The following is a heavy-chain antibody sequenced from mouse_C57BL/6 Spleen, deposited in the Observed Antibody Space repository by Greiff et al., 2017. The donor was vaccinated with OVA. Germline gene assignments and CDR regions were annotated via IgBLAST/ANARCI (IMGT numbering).Heavy chain of an antibody. Sequence: QVQLKQPGTELVKPGASVKLSCKASGFTFTSYWMHWVKQRPGQGLEWIGNINPSNGGTNYNEKFKSKATLTVDKSSSTAYMQLSSLTSEDSAVYYCARFYYGNFYYFDYWGQGTTLTVSS. V-gene: IGHV1-53*01. J-gene: IGHJ2*01. D-gene: IGHD2-1*01. CDR3: ARFYYGNFYYFDY. CDR1: GFTFTSYW. CDR2: INPSNGGT.